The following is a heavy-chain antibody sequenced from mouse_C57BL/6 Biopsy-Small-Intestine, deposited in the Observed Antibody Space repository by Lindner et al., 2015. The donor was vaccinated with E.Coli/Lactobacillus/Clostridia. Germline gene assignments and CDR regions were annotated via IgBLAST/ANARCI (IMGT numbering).Heavy chain of an antibody. CDR2: INGGNGDT. J-gene: IGHJ2*02. D-gene: IGHD1-1*02. Sequence: SVKVSCKASGYSFTNYAIHWVRQAPGQRLEWMGWINGGNGDTKHSQKFQGRVTITRDTSASTAYMELSSLTSEDTAVYYCARRGGGYCPGITCDTPFDFWGPGMLVTVSS. V-gene: IGHV1-84*02. CDR3: ARRGGGYCPGITCDTPFDF. CDR1: GYSFTNYA.